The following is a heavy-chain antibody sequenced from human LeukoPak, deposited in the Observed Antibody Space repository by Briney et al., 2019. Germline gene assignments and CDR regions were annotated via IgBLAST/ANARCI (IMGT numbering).Heavy chain of an antibody. D-gene: IGHD3-22*01. CDR3: ARVNYYDSSGYYFPNWFDP. J-gene: IGHJ5*02. CDR1: GFTFSSYA. Sequence: PGGSLRLSCAASGFTFSSYAMHWVRQAPGKGLEWVAVISYDGSNKYYADSVKGRFTISRDNAKNSLYLQMNSLRAEDTAVYYCARVNYYDSSGYYFPNWFDPWGQGTLVTVSS. CDR2: ISYDGSNK. V-gene: IGHV3-30*04.